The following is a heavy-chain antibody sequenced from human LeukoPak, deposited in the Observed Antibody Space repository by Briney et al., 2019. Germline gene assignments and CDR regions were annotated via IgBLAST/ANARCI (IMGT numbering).Heavy chain of an antibody. CDR1: GFTFTNAW. D-gene: IGHD2/OR15-2a*01. J-gene: IGHJ5*02. CDR3: VGRNLAS. Sequence: GGTLRLSCAVSGFTFTNAWMSWVRQAPGKGLECLARIKNKPNGGTTYYAPPVKYTFTISRDDSQNTLYLQMNSLTTEDTAVYYCVGRNLASWGQGTLVTVSS. CDR2: IKNKPNGGTT. V-gene: IGHV3-15*01.